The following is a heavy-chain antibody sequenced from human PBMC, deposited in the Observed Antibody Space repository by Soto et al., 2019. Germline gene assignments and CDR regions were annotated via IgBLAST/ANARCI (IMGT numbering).Heavy chain of an antibody. CDR3: ARGAGTSLRAWDI. CDR2: IYNSGST. D-gene: IGHD1-1*01. J-gene: IGHJ3*02. CDR1: SGGFD. Sequence: SGGFDGRRILRPPGKGLEWIGYIYNSGSTHSNPSLQSRVTISVDTSKNQFSLKLSSVTAADTALYYWARGAGTSLRAWDICGQATMITV. V-gene: IGHV4-61*08.